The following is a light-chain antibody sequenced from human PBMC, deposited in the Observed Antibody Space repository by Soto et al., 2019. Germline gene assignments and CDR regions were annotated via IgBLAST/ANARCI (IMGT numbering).Light chain of an antibody. V-gene: IGLV2-14*01. J-gene: IGLJ1*01. Sequence: QSALTQPASVSGSPGQSITISCPGTSSDVGGYNYVSWYQQHPGKAPKLMIYDVSNRPSGVSNRFSGSKSGNTASLTLSGLQAEDEADYYCSSYTSSSTPYVFGTGTKLTVL. CDR1: SSDVGGYNY. CDR2: DVS. CDR3: SSYTSSSTPYV.